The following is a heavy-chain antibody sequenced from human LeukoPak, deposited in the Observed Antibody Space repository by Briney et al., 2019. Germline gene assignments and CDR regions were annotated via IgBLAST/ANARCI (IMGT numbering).Heavy chain of an antibody. J-gene: IGHJ6*03. CDR3: AKDSGYEPRYYYYMDV. Sequence: GGSLRLSCAASGFTFDDYAMHWVRQAPGKGLEWVSRISWDGGSTYYADSVKGRFTISRDNSKNSLYLQMNSLRAEDTALYYCAKDSGYEPRYYYYMDVWGKGTTVTVSS. D-gene: IGHD5-12*01. CDR2: ISWDGGST. CDR1: GFTFDDYA. V-gene: IGHV3-43D*03.